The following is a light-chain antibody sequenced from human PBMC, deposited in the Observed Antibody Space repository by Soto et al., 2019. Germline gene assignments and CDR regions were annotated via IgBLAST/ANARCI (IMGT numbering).Light chain of an antibody. V-gene: IGKV3-20*01. CDR2: GAS. Sequence: EIVLTQSPGTLSLSPAERATLSCRANHSVSSSFLAWYQQKPGQAPRLLIYGASSRATGIPDRFSGSGSGTDFTLTISRLEPEDFAVYYCQQYDSSPWTFGQGTKVEIK. CDR1: HSVSSSF. CDR3: QQYDSSPWT. J-gene: IGKJ1*01.